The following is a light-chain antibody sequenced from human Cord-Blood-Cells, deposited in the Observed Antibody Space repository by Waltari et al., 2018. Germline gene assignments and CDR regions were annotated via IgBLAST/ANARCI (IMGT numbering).Light chain of an antibody. V-gene: IGLV2-11*01. CDR2: DVS. Sequence: QSALTQPRSVSGSPGQSVTISCTGTSSDVGGYNYVPWYQQHPGKAPKLMIYDVSKRPSGVPDRFSCTKSGNTASLTISGLQAEDEADYYCCSYAGSYVFGTGTKVTVL. CDR3: CSYAGSYV. J-gene: IGLJ1*01. CDR1: SSDVGGYNY.